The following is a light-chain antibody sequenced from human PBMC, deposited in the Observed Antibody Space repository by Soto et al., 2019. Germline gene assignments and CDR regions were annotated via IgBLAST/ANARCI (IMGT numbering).Light chain of an antibody. CDR2: DVD. J-gene: IGLJ1*01. CDR1: SSDVGGYKY. CDR3: CSYAGGNTYV. Sequence: QSVLTQPRSVSGSPGQSVTISCTGTSSDVGGYKYVSWYQQHPGKAPKLVIYDVDKRPSGVPDRFSGSRSGNTASLTISGLQAEDEADYYCCSYAGGNTYVFGTGTKVTVL. V-gene: IGLV2-11*01.